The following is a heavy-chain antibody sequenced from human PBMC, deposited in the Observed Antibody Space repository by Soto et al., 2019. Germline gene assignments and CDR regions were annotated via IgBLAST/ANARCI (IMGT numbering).Heavy chain of an antibody. V-gene: IGHV3-30-3*01. CDR2: ISYDGSNK. Sequence: GGSLRLSCAASGFTFSSYAMHWVRQAPGKGLEWVAVISYDGSNKYYADSVKGGFTISRDNSKNTLYLQMNSLRAEDTAVYYCARDEESPMFYPMVRGGVTDYWGQGTLVTVSS. J-gene: IGHJ4*02. D-gene: IGHD3-10*01. CDR3: ARDEESPMFYPMVRGGVTDY. CDR1: GFTFSSYA.